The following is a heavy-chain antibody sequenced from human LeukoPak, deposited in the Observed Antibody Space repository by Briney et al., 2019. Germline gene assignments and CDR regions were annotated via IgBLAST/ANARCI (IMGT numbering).Heavy chain of an antibody. J-gene: IGHJ4*02. Sequence: PSQTLSLTCAVSGGSISSGGYSWSWIRQPPGKGLEWIGYIYHSGSTYYNPSLQSRLAISVDTSKNQFSLNLTSVAAADTAVYYCVRGLTGYSYFFDYWGQGALVTVSS. CDR1: GGSISSGGYS. CDR3: VRGLTGYSYFFDY. CDR2: IYHSGST. V-gene: IGHV4-30-2*05. D-gene: IGHD1-20*01.